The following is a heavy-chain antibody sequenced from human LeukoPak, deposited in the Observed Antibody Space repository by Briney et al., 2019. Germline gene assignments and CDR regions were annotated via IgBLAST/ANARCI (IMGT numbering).Heavy chain of an antibody. CDR3: ARARPGSYLDF. J-gene: IGHJ4*02. D-gene: IGHD1-26*01. CDR2: VNTDGSIT. CDR1: GFTFDNYW. V-gene: IGHV3-74*03. Sequence: GSLRLSCAASGFTFDNYWFHWVRQLPGRGLVWVARVNTDGSITTYADSVKGRFTISRDNTKNTVHLQMHSLRVEDTDVYYCARARPGSYLDFWGQRALVTVSS.